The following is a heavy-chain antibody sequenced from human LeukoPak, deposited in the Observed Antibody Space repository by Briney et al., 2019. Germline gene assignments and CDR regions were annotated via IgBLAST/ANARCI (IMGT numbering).Heavy chain of an antibody. J-gene: IGHJ4*02. CDR1: GYTFTSYG. D-gene: IGHD4-17*01. V-gene: IGHV1-18*01. Sequence: ASVKVSCKASGYTFTSYGISWVRQAPGQGLEWMGWISAYNGNTNYAQKLQGRVTMTTDTSTSTAYMELRSLRSDDTAVYYCARDGLDYGDFIGFDYWGQGTLVTVSS. CDR2: ISAYNGNT. CDR3: ARDGLDYGDFIGFDY.